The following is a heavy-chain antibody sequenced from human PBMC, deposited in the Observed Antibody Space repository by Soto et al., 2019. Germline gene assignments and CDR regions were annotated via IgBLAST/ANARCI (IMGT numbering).Heavy chain of an antibody. CDR3: ARSGSYYPARNWFGP. CDR1: GYTFTSYG. CDR2: ISGFNDDT. Sequence: QAQLVQSGVEMKNVGASVKVSCKASGYTFTSYGISWVRQAPGQGLEWMGWISGFNDDTNHAQKFQGRVTVTKDTSTITAYMELRRLKSDDTAVYYCARSGSYYPARNWFGPWGQGTLVTVSS. V-gene: IGHV1-18*01. D-gene: IGHD3-10*01. J-gene: IGHJ5*02.